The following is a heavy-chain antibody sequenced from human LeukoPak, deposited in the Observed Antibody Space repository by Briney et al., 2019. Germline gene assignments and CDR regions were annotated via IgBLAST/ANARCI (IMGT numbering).Heavy chain of an antibody. CDR2: ISYDGSNK. V-gene: IGHV3-30-3*01. CDR1: GFTFSSYA. D-gene: IGHD3-10*01. J-gene: IGHJ4*01. CDR3: ARDRFDYGSGSFDY. Sequence: GGSLRLSCAASGFTFSSYAMHWVRQAPGKGLEWVAVISYDGSNKYYADSVKGRFTISRDNSKNTLYLQMNSLRAEDTAVYCCARDRFDYGSGSFDYWGQGTLVTVSS.